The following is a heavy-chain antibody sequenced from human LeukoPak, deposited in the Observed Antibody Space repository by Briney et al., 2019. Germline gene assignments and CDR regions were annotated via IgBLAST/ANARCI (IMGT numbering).Heavy chain of an antibody. CDR1: GFTFSSYS. V-gene: IGHV3-21*01. D-gene: IGHD6-13*01. CDR2: ISSSSSYI. Sequence: PGGSLRLSCAASGFTFSSYSMNWVRQAPGKGLEWVPSISSSSSYIYYADSVKGRFTISRDNAKNSLYLQMNSLRAEDTAVYYCARDLTLVALGSSWSYFDYWGQGTLVTVSS. CDR3: ARDLTLVALGSSWSYFDY. J-gene: IGHJ4*02.